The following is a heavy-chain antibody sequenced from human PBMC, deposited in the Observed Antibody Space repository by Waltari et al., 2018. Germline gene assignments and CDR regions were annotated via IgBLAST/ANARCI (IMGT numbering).Heavy chain of an antibody. Sequence: EVQLVESGGGLVQPGGSLRLSCAASGFTFSSYSMNWVRQAPGKGLEWVSYISSSSSTIYYADSVKGRFTISRDNAKNSLYLQMNSLRAEDTAVYYCAREGGAGREGELLFGYYYYYGMDVWGQGTTVTVSS. CDR1: GFTFSSYS. D-gene: IGHD1-26*01. CDR2: ISSSSSTI. V-gene: IGHV3-48*01. CDR3: AREGGAGREGELLFGYYYYYGMDV. J-gene: IGHJ6*02.